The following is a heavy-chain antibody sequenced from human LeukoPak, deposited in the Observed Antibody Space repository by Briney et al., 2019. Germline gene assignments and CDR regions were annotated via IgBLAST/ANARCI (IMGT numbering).Heavy chain of an antibody. Sequence: PSETLSLTCTVSGGPISSYYWSWIRQPPGKGLEWIGYIYYSGSTNYNPSLKSRVTISVDKSKNQFSLKLSSVTAADTAVYYCARVPYSSGWYGDYWGQGTLVTVSS. CDR3: ARVPYSSGWYGDY. J-gene: IGHJ4*02. CDR2: IYYSGST. V-gene: IGHV4-59*12. D-gene: IGHD6-19*01. CDR1: GGPISSYY.